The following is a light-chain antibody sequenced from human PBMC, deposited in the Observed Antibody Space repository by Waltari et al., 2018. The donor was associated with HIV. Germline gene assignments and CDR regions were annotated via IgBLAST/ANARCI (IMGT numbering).Light chain of an antibody. J-gene: IGLJ2*01. CDR3: GSYTTTSTLGV. CDR1: SSDVGAHDY. Sequence: QSALTQPASVSGSPGQSLTISCIGSSSDVGAHDYVPWYQHPPGKAPKLLIYDVTHRPSGISARFSGSKSGNTASLTISGLQADDEADYYCGSYTTTSTLGVFGGGTKLTVL. CDR2: DVT. V-gene: IGLV2-14*03.